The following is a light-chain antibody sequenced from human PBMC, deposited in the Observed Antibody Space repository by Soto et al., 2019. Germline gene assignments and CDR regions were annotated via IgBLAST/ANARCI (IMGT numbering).Light chain of an antibody. CDR2: GAF. CDR3: QQYNNWPLT. V-gene: IGKV3-15*01. CDR1: QSVSSN. J-gene: IGKJ4*01. Sequence: EILMTQSPGTVSVSPGERATLSCRASQSVSSNLAWYQQKPGQAPRLLIYGAFTRATGIPARFSGSGSGTEFTLTISSLQSEDFAVYYCQQYNNWPLTFGGGTKVEIK.